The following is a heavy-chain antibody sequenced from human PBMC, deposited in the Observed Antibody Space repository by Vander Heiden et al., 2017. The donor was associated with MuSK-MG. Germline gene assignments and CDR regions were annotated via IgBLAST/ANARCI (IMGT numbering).Heavy chain of an antibody. V-gene: IGHV1-46*03. CDR3: ARDRSPAGVATSYYFDY. CDR1: GYPFPSYY. D-gene: IGHD5-12*01. CDR2: INPSGGST. Sequence: VQLVQSGAKVKKPGASVKVSCKASGYPFPSYYMHWGRQAPGQGLEWRGIINPSGGSTSYAQKFQGRVTMTRDTSTSTVYMELSSLRSEDTAVYYCARDRSPAGVATSYYFDYWGQGTLVTVSS. J-gene: IGHJ4*02.